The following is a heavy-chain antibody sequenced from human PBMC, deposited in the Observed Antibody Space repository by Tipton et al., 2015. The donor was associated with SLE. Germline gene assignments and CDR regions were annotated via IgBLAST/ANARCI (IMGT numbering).Heavy chain of an antibody. V-gene: IGHV3-7*04. J-gene: IGHJ3*02. Sequence: GSLRLSCAASGFTFSSYLMSWVRLAPGKWLEWVANIKQAGSEKYYVDSVKGRFTISRDNAKNSLYLQMNSLRAEDTAVYYCARGAGYDFWSGYYAFDIWGQGTMVTVSS. D-gene: IGHD3-3*01. CDR3: ARGAGYDFWSGYYAFDI. CDR2: IKQAGSEK. CDR1: GFTFSSYL.